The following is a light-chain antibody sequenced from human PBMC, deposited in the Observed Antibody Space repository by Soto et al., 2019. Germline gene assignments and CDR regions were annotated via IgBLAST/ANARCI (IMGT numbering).Light chain of an antibody. Sequence: EIVLAQSPGTLSLSPGERATLSCRASQSVSSNFLVWYQQKPGQAPRLLIYGASSRATGIPDRFNGSGSGTDFTLTISRLEPDDFAVYYCQQYGSSPGVTFGQGTRLEIK. CDR3: QQYGSSPGVT. CDR1: QSVSSNF. V-gene: IGKV3-20*01. CDR2: GAS. J-gene: IGKJ5*01.